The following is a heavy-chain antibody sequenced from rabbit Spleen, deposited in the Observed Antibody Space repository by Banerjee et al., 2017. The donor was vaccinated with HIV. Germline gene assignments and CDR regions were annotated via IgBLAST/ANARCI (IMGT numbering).Heavy chain of an antibody. Sequence: QEQLVESGGGLVQPGGSLKLSCKASGFDFSSYGVSWVRQAPGKGLEWIGYIDPVFGSTYYASWVNGRFTISSHNAQNTLYLQLNSLTAADTATYFCVREVAGKFSLWGPGTLVTVS. CDR2: IDPVFGST. J-gene: IGHJ4*01. CDR3: VREVAGKFSL. V-gene: IGHV1S47*01. D-gene: IGHD4-1*01. CDR1: GFDFSSYG.